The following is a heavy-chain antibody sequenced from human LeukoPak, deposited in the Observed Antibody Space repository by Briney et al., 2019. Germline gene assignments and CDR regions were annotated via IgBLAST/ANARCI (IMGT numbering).Heavy chain of an antibody. CDR1: GGSFSGYY. D-gene: IGHD3-10*01. CDR3: ARGGITIGYYYYYGMDV. V-gene: IGHV4-34*01. Sequence: SETLSLTRAVYGGSFSGYYWSWIRQPPGKGLEWIGEINHSGSTNFNPSLKSRVTMSVDTSKNQFSLKLSSVTAADTAVYYCARGGITIGYYYYYGMDVWGQGTTVTVSS. CDR2: INHSGST. J-gene: IGHJ6*02.